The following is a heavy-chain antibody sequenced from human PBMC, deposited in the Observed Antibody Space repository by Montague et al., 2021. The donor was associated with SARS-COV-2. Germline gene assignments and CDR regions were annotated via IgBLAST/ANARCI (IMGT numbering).Heavy chain of an antibody. CDR2: IFHSGTI. CDR3: ATLSRRTAAGTRDYSGLDV. D-gene: IGHD6-13*01. Sequence: SETLSLTCRVSGDSISTGTWWTWVRQTPGKGLEWIGEIFHSGTINYNPSLKSRVSISVDKSNNQFSLRLSSLIAADTAVYYCATLSRRTAAGTRDYSGLDVWGQGTTVVVSS. CDR1: GDSISTGTW. V-gene: IGHV4-4*02. J-gene: IGHJ6*02.